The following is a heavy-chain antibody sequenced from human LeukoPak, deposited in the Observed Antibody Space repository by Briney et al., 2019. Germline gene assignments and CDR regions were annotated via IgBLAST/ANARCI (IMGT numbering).Heavy chain of an antibody. D-gene: IGHD3-9*01. J-gene: IGHJ6*03. CDR3: AKCILTGYYKGYMDV. CDR2: ISASGDT. Sequence: GGSLRLSCAASGFTFSSYAMTWVRQAPGKGLEWVSAISASGDTYYADSVKGRFTISRDNSKNTLYLQMNSLRAEDTAVYYCAKCILTGYYKGYMDVWGKGTTVTISS. CDR1: GFTFSSYA. V-gene: IGHV3-23*01.